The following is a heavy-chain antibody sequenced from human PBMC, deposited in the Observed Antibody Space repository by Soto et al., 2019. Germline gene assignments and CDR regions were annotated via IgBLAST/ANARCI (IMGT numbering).Heavy chain of an antibody. V-gene: IGHV4-4*02. D-gene: IGHD3-10*01. CDR1: GGSISSSNW. CDR3: ATRRDGSGSLDQ. CDR2: SYHSVST. Sequence: QVPLQESGPGLVKPSGTLSLTCAVSGGSISSSNWWNWVRQPPGKGLEWIGESYHSVSTNYNPSLKSRGTISVEKSKNQSSLKLSSVTAADTAVYFCATRRDGSGSLDQWGQGTLVTVST. J-gene: IGHJ4*02.